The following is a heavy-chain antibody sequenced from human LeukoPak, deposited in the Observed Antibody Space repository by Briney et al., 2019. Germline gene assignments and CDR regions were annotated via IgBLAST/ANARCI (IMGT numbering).Heavy chain of an antibody. D-gene: IGHD2-2*02. CDR2: ISAFNGNT. CDR3: ARGGDVVVPAAIALVDY. V-gene: IGHV1-18*01. CDR1: GYTFTSYG. J-gene: IGHJ4*02. Sequence: ASVTVSCKASGYTFTSYGISWVRQAPGQGLEWMGWISAFNGNTNYAQKLQGRVTMTTDTSTSTAYMELRSLRSDDTAVYYCARGGDVVVPAAIALVDYWGQGTLVTVSS.